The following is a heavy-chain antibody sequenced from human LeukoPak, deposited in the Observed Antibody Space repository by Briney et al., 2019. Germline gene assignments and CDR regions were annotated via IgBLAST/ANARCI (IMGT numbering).Heavy chain of an antibody. J-gene: IGHJ4*02. CDR2: ILGSSDDT. D-gene: IGHD6-19*01. CDR3: AKDQRLAGGIGY. CDR1: GFSFSNYN. Sequence: GGSLRLSSAASGFSFSNYNMNWVRQAPGKGLEWVSSILGSSDDTYYAESVKGRFTISRDNAKNSLYLQKNSLRGEGTAVYYCAKDQRLAGGIGYWGQGTLVSVSS. V-gene: IGHV3-21*01.